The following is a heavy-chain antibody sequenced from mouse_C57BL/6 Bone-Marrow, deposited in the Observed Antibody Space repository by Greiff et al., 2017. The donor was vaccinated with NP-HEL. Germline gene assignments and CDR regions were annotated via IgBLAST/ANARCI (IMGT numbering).Heavy chain of an antibody. CDR2: ISYDGSN. D-gene: IGHD1-1*01. Sequence: ESGPGLVKPSQSLSLTCSVTGYSITSGYYWNWIRQFPGNKLEWMGYISYDGSNNYNPSLKNRISITRDTSKNQFFLKLNSVTTEDTATYYCARGRGSSYVFDYWRQGTTLTVSS. J-gene: IGHJ2*01. V-gene: IGHV3-6*01. CDR1: GYSITSGYY. CDR3: ARGRGSSYVFDY.